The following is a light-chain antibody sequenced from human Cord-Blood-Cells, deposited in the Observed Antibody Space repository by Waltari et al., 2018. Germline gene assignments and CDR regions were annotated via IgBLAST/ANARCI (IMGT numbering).Light chain of an antibody. V-gene: IGLV2-11*01. CDR2: DVS. J-gene: IGLJ2*01. CDR3: CSYAGSYTLV. CDR1: SSDVVGYNY. Sequence: QSALTQPRSVSGSPGQSVTIPCTGTSSDVVGYNYVPWYQQHPGKAPKLMIYDVSKRPSGVPDRFSGSKSGNTASLTISGLQAEDEADYYCCSYAGSYTLVFGGGTKLTVL.